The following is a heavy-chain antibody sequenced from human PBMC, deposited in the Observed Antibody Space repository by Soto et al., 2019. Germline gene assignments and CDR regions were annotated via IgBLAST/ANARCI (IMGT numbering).Heavy chain of an antibody. CDR1: GFTFSSYS. D-gene: IGHD6-13*01. CDR2: ISSSSSYI. Sequence: GGSLRLSCAASGFTFSSYSMNWVRQAQGKGREWVSSISSSSSYIYYADSVKGRFTISRDNAKNSLYLQMNSLRAEDTAVYYCARGRGAAGTDSVQYYGMDVWGQGTTVTVSS. CDR3: ARGRGAAGTDSVQYYGMDV. V-gene: IGHV3-21*01. J-gene: IGHJ6*02.